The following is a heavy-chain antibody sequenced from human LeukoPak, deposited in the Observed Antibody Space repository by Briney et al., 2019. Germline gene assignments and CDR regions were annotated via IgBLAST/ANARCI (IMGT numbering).Heavy chain of an antibody. CDR3: ARDGQQLALDY. V-gene: IGHV3-30-3*01. Sequence: PGRSLRLSCAASGFTFSSYAMHWVRQAPGKGLEWVAVISYDGSNKYYADSVKGRFTVSRDNAKNTLYLQMNSLRAEDTAVYYCARDGQQLALDYWGQGILVTVSS. CDR1: GFTFSSYA. J-gene: IGHJ4*02. D-gene: IGHD6-13*01. CDR2: ISYDGSNK.